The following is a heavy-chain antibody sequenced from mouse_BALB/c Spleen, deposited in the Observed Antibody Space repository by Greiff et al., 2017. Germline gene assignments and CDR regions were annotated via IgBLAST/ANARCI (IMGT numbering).Heavy chain of an antibody. CDR3: ARVYYYGSSYFDY. D-gene: IGHD1-1*01. CDR2: IWAGGST. J-gene: IGHJ2*01. V-gene: IGHV2-9*02. Sequence: VKVVESGPGLVAPSQSLSITCTVSGFSLTSYGVHWVRQPPGKGLEWLGVIWAGGSTNYNSALMSRLSISKDNSKSQVFLKMNSLQTDDTAMYYCARVYYYGSSYFDYWGQGTTLTVSS. CDR1: GFSLTSYG.